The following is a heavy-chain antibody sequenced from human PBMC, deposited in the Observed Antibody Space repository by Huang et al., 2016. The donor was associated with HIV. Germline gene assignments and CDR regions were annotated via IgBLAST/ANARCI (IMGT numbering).Heavy chain of an antibody. CDR3: LRDRLEGSYRVPGY. Sequence: VQLVQSGAEVKKPGSSVKVSCKASGDTFSSFVFSWVRQAPGQGLEWIGGIIPIVGATNYSQKFQGRVTIIADESTSTAYMELRSLTSEDTAVYYCLRDRLEGSYRVPGYWGQGTLVTVSS. CDR2: IIPIVGAT. D-gene: IGHD3-16*02. V-gene: IGHV1-69*13. CDR1: GDTFSSFV. J-gene: IGHJ4*02.